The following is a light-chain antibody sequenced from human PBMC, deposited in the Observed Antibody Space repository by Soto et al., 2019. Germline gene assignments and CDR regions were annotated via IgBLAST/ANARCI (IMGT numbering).Light chain of an antibody. J-gene: IGKJ4*01. V-gene: IGKV3-20*01. CDR3: QHYDTSPLT. CDR1: QRVRSNY. Sequence: EVVLTQSPGTLSLSPGERATLSCRASQRVRSNYLAWYQQKPGQAPRLLVYGAFSRAPGIPDRFSGSGSGTDFALTINRLEPEDFAVCYCQHYDTSPLTFGGGTKVDIK. CDR2: GAF.